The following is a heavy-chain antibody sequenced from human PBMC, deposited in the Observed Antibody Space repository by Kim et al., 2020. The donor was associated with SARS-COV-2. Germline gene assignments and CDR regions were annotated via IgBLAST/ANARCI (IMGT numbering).Heavy chain of an antibody. CDR2: IIPILGPG. D-gene: IGHD3-16*01. V-gene: IGHV1-69*13. J-gene: IGHJ6*02. CDR1: GGTFSTYG. Sequence: SVKVSCKVPGGTFSTYGINWVRQAPGQGLEWMGGIIPILGPGNYAQKFQGRLSIIADESTDTAYMELSSLRSEDTAVYYCARSFYGIRVGDGLDVWGQGTTVTVSS. CDR3: ARSFYGIRVGDGLDV.